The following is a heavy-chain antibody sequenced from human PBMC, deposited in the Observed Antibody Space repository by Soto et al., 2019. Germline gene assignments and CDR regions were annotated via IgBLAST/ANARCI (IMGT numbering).Heavy chain of an antibody. Sequence: PGGSLRLSCEASGFTFSRVSMNWVRQVPGKGLEWVASISSGSSDTWYADSVKGRFTISRDNSKNTLYLQMNSLRAEDTAVYYCAKDHGFRAAAVTFDYWGQGTLVTVSS. CDR2: ISSGSSDT. V-gene: IGHV3-21*04. CDR1: GFTFSRVS. J-gene: IGHJ4*02. CDR3: AKDHGFRAAAVTFDY. D-gene: IGHD6-13*01.